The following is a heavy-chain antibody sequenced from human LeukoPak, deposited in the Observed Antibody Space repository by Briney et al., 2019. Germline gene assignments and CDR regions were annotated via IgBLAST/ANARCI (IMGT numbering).Heavy chain of an antibody. CDR1: GYTFTADY. CDR2: INPSGGST. CDR3: ARARGSGSYYGHDYYYYYYMDV. V-gene: IGHV1-46*01. J-gene: IGHJ6*03. D-gene: IGHD3-10*01. Sequence: ASVKVSCKASGYTFTADYIHWVRQAPGQGLEWMGIINPSGGSTTYAQKFQGRVIMTGDTSTSTVYMELRSLRSEDTAVYYCARARGSGSYYGHDYYYYYYMDVWGQGTTVTVSS.